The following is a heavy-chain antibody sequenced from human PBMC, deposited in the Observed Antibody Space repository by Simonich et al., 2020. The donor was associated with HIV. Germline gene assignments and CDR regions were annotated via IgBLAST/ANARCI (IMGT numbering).Heavy chain of an antibody. Sequence: QVQLQQWGAGLLKPSETLSLTCAVYGGSFSGYYWSWIRQPPGKGLGWIGENNHSGSTNYNPSHKSRVTISVDTSKNQFSLKLSSVTAADTVVYYCARRHPTTVTTPYFDYWGQGTLVTVSS. CDR3: ARRHPTTVTTPYFDY. CDR2: NNHSGST. CDR1: GGSFSGYY. D-gene: IGHD4-17*01. J-gene: IGHJ4*02. V-gene: IGHV4-34*01.